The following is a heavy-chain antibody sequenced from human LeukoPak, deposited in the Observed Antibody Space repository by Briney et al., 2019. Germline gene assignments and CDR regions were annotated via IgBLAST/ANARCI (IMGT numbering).Heavy chain of an antibody. V-gene: IGHV4-4*07. CDR2: IYTSGST. J-gene: IGHJ6*03. Sequence: PSETLSLTCTVSGASIRSDYWNWIRQPAGKGLEWVGRIYTSGSTNSNPSLKSRVTMSVHSSSHQFSLKLGSVTAADTAVYYCARLLSASSSSTLYYYMDVWGKGTTVTVSS. CDR1: GASIRSDY. CDR3: ARLLSASSSSTLYYYMDV. D-gene: IGHD6-6*01.